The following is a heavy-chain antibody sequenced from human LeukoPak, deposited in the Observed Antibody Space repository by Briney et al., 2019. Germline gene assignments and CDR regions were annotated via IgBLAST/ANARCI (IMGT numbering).Heavy chain of an antibody. V-gene: IGHV1-2*04. CDR1: GYTFTGYY. CDR2: INPNSGDT. J-gene: IGHJ4*02. CDR3: ARDRGGTAKDY. D-gene: IGHD2-21*02. Sequence: GASVKVSCKASGYTFTGYYIHWVRQAPGQGLEWIGWINPNSGDTNCAQKFQGWVTMTSDTSISTASMELSRLRSDDTAVYYCARDRGGTAKDYWGQGTLVTVSS.